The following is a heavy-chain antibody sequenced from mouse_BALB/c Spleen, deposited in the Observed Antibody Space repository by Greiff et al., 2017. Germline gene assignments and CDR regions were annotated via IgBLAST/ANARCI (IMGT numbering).Heavy chain of an antibody. V-gene: IGHV6-6*02. J-gene: IGHJ3*01. Sequence: EVQRVESGGGLVQPGGSMKLSCVASGFTFSSYWMSWVRQSPEKGLEWVAEIRLKSDNYATHYAESVKGKFTISRDDSKSRLYLQMNSLRAEDTGIYYCWAWFAYWGQGTLVTVSA. CDR3: WAWFAY. CDR2: IRLKSDNYAT. CDR1: GFTFSSYW.